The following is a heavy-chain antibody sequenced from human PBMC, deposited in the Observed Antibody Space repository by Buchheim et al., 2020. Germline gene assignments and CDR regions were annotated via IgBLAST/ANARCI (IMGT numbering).Heavy chain of an antibody. J-gene: IGHJ4*02. CDR2: INSNGSST. Sequence: EVQLVESGGGLVQPGGSLRLSCAASGFTFSSYCMHWVRQAPEKGLVWVSGINSNGSSTSYADSVKGRFTISSDNAKNTLYLHMSSLRAEVTAVDYDASCGVVVTGGNFYDWGQGTL. V-gene: IGHV3-74*01. CDR3: ASCGVVVTGGNFYD. CDR1: GFTFSSYC. D-gene: IGHD3-22*01.